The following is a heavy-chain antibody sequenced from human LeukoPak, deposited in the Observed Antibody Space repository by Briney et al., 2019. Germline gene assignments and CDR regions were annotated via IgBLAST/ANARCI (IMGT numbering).Heavy chain of an antibody. D-gene: IGHD6-19*01. CDR2: ISGIDT. V-gene: IGHV3-23*01. Sequence: GGSLRLSCAASGFTFSTYAMNWVRQAPGKGLEWVSTISGIDTFYADSVKGRFTISRDNSKNTLYLQMISLRAEDTAVYYCMKDAPDSGGWFFFDSWGQGTLVTVSS. CDR1: GFTFSTYA. J-gene: IGHJ4*02. CDR3: MKDAPDSGGWFFFDS.